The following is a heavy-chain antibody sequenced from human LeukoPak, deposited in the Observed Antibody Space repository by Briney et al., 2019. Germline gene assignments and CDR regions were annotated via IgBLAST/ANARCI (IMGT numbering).Heavy chain of an antibody. D-gene: IGHD3-22*01. J-gene: IGHJ4*02. V-gene: IGHV3-23*01. Sequence: GASLRLSCAASGFTFSSYAMSWVRQAPGKGLEWVSAISGSGGSTYYADSVKGRFTISRDNSKNTLYLQMNSLRAEDTAVCYCAKDLYYDSSGYLDYWGQGTLVTVSS. CDR1: GFTFSSYA. CDR3: AKDLYYDSSGYLDY. CDR2: ISGSGGST.